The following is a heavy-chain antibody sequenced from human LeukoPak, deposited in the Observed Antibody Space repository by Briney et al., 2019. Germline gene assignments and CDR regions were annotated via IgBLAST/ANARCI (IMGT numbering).Heavy chain of an antibody. V-gene: IGHV1-46*01. CDR2: INPSGGST. CDR3: ARDHSSSGSKPDAFDI. D-gene: IGHD6-6*01. CDR1: GYTFTSYY. J-gene: IGHJ3*02. Sequence: ASVKVSCKASGYTFTSYYMHWVRQAPGQGLEWMGIINPSGGSTSYAQKFQGRVTMTRDTSTSTAYMELSSLRSEDTAVYYCARDHSSSGSKPDAFDIWGQGTMVTVSS.